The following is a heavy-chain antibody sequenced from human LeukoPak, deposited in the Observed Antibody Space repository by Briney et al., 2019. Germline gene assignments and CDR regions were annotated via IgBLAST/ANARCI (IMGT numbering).Heavy chain of an antibody. CDR3: ASLYYDFWRAHRGMSYFDY. Sequence: PSETLSLTCTVSGYSISSGYYWGWIRQPPGKGLEWIGSIYHSGSTNYNPSLKSRVTISVDTSKNQFSLKLSSVTAADTAVYYCASLYYDFWRAHRGMSYFDYWGQGTLVTVSS. D-gene: IGHD3-3*01. V-gene: IGHV4-38-2*02. CDR1: GYSISSGYY. J-gene: IGHJ4*02. CDR2: IYHSGST.